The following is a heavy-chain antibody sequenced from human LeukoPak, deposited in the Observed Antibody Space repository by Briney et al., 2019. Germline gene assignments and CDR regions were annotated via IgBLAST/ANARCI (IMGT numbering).Heavy chain of an antibody. CDR2: ITTRGTYI. Sequence: GGSLTLSCAASGFTFSSFSMNWARQAPGEGVEWVSSITTRGTYIYYADSVKGRFNISRDNARNSLYLQMNSLRAEDTAVYYCARAGCDFWGQGTLVTVSS. J-gene: IGHJ4*02. V-gene: IGHV3-21*01. CDR3: ARAGCDF. D-gene: IGHD6-19*01. CDR1: GFTFSSFS.